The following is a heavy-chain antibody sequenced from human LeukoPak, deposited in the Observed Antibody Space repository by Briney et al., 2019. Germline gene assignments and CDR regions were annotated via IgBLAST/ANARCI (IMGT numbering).Heavy chain of an antibody. CDR2: ISAYNGNT. Sequence: GASVKVSCKASGYTFTSYGISWVRQAPGQGLEWMGWISAYNGNTNYAQKLQGRVTMTTDTSTSTAYMELRSLRSEDTAVYYCARGSLYYDILTGFPRVGWFDPWGQGTLVTVSS. J-gene: IGHJ5*02. CDR3: ARGSLYYDILTGFPRVGWFDP. D-gene: IGHD3-9*01. CDR1: GYTFTSYG. V-gene: IGHV1-18*01.